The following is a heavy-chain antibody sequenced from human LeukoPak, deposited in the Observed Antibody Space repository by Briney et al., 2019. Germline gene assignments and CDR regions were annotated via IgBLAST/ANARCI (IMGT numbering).Heavy chain of an antibody. D-gene: IGHD5-18*01. V-gene: IGHV3-33*01. J-gene: IGHJ4*02. CDR1: GFTFSNSG. Sequence: GRSLRLSCAASGFTFSNSGIHWVRQAPGKGLEWGALLWYDGSNEYYAESVKGRFTISRDNSKNTLYLQMTRLRAEDTAIYYCARGVGYSFGTGDYWGQGTLVTVSS. CDR3: ARGVGYSFGTGDY. CDR2: LWYDGSNE.